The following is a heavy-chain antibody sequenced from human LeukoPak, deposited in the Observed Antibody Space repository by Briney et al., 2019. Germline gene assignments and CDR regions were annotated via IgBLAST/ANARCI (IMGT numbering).Heavy chain of an antibody. V-gene: IGHV3-7*01. J-gene: IGHJ4*02. CDR2: IKQDGSQI. D-gene: IGHD2-2*01. Sequence: PGGSLRLSCAASGFTFSSYWMSWVRRAPGKGLEWVANIKQDGSQIFYVDSVKGRFTISRDTAKNYLSLQMNSLRAEDTAVYYCAREYCSGTSCYGYFDYWGQGTLVTVSS. CDR1: GFTFSSYW. CDR3: AREYCSGTSCYGYFDY.